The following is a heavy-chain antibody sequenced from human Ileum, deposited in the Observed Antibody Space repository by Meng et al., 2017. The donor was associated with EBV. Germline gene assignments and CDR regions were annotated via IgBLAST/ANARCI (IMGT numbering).Heavy chain of an antibody. CDR3: ASFPPPGKQWLVTDY. D-gene: IGHD6-19*01. CDR1: GGSISSSNW. V-gene: IGHV4-4*02. J-gene: IGHJ4*02. Sequence: QGRWQEWGAVMEQPSGTLSLTFAVSGGSISSSNWWSWVRQPPGKGLEWIGEIYHSGSTNYNPSLKSRVTISVDKSKNQFSLKLSSVTAADTAVYYCASFPPPGKQWLVTDYWGQGTLVTVPS. CDR2: IYHSGST.